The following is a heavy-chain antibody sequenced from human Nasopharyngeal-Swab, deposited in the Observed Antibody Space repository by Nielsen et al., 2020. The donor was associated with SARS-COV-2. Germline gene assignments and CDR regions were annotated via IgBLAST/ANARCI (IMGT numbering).Heavy chain of an antibody. J-gene: IGHJ4*02. CDR3: ARTDVGAAGYYFDY. CDR1: GFIFHDYA. D-gene: IGHD1-26*01. Sequence: SLKISCAASGFIFHDYAMHWVRQAPGKGLEWVSGISWNSVSIGYADSVKGRFTISRDNAKNSLYLQMNSLRDEDTAVYYCARTDVGAAGYYFDYWGQGTLVTVSS. CDR2: ISWNSVSI. V-gene: IGHV3-9*01.